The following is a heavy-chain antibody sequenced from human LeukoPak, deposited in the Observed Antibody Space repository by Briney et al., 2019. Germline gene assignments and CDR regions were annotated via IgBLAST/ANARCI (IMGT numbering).Heavy chain of an antibody. CDR1: GFTFSSYS. V-gene: IGHV3-48*01. D-gene: IGHD3-22*01. CDR3: ARGGWYYDSSGYLDY. J-gene: IGHJ4*02. CDR2: ISSSSSTI. Sequence: PGGSLRLSCAASGFTFSSYSMNWVRQAPGKGLEWVSYISSSSSTIYYADSVKGRFTISRDNAKNSLYLQMNSLRAEDTAVYYCARGGWYYDSSGYLDYWGQGTLVTVSS.